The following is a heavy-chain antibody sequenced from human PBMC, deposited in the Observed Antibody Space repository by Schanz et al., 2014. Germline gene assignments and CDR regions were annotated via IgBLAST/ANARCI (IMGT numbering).Heavy chain of an antibody. CDR2: ITYNGGTI. D-gene: IGHD1-26*01. J-gene: IGHJ4*02. Sequence: VQLVESGGGVVQPGGSLRLSCAASGITFSSHSFNWVRQAPGKGLEWISYITYNGGTIYYADSVKGRFTISRDNAKNALYLQMNSLRAEDTGLYFCARGGSGSHYRLDYWGQGTLVTVSS. CDR3: ARGGSGSHYRLDY. CDR1: GITFSSHS. V-gene: IGHV3-48*01.